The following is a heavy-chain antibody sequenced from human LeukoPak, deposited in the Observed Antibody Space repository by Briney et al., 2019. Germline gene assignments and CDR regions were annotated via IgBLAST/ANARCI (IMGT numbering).Heavy chain of an antibody. Sequence: GGSLTLSCAASGFTFSSYGMHWVRQAPGKGLEWVAFIRYDGSSKYYADSVKGRLTISRDNSENTLFLQMNSLRLEDRAVYYCARTYYDFWSGPSDAFNIWSQGTMVSVST. CDR2: IRYDGSSK. V-gene: IGHV3-30*02. J-gene: IGHJ3*02. CDR1: GFTFSSYG. D-gene: IGHD3-3*01. CDR3: ARTYYDFWSGPSDAFNI.